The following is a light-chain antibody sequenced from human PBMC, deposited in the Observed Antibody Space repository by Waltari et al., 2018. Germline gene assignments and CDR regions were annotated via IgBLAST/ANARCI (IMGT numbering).Light chain of an antibody. CDR3: GTWDSSLALWL. CDR1: PSTVGNNG. J-gene: IGLJ3*02. V-gene: IGLV1-51*02. Sequence: QSVLTQPPSVSAAPGHKVNISCSGTPSTVGNNGVFWYRQLPGSAPKLLIYETNGRPTGTPDRFSGSKSATTAILDIAGLQPGDEADYYCGTWDSSLALWLFGGGTKLTV. CDR2: ETN.